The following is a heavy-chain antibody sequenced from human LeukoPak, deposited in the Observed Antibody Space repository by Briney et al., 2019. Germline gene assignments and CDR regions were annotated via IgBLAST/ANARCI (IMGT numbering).Heavy chain of an antibody. CDR1: GGSISSYY. Sequence: SETLSLTCTVSGGSISSYYWSWIRQPPGKGLEWIGHIHYSGSTNYNPSLKSRVTISVDTSKNQFSLKLSSVTAADTAVYYCARQGYDILTGYYLSSHPYFDYWGQGTLVTVSS. D-gene: IGHD3-9*01. J-gene: IGHJ4*02. V-gene: IGHV4-59*08. CDR3: ARQGYDILTGYYLSSHPYFDY. CDR2: IHYSGST.